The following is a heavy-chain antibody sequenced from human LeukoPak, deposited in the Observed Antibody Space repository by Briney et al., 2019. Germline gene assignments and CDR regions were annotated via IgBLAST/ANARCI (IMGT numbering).Heavy chain of an antibody. D-gene: IGHD3-22*01. J-gene: IGHJ3*02. Sequence: SETLSLTCTVSGGSISSSSYYWGWIRQPPGKGLEWIGSIYYSGSTYYNPSLKSRVTISVDTSKNQFSLKLSSVTAADTAVYYCARGYYDSSPSGAPYAFDIWGQGTMVTVSS. CDR2: IYYSGST. V-gene: IGHV4-39*07. CDR1: GGSISSSSYY. CDR3: ARGYYDSSPSGAPYAFDI.